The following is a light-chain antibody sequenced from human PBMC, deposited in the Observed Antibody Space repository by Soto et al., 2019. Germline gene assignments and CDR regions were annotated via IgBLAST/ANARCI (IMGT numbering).Light chain of an antibody. CDR1: SSDVGGYNY. V-gene: IGLV2-14*01. J-gene: IGLJ1*01. CDR3: SSYTASRPYV. CDR2: EVS. Sequence: QSVLTHPASLSGSPGQSITISCTGTSSDVGGYNYVSWFQHHPGKAPKLMIYEVSNWPSGVSNRFYGSKSGNKASLTISGLQAEDEADYYCSSYTASRPYVLGTGTKVTVL.